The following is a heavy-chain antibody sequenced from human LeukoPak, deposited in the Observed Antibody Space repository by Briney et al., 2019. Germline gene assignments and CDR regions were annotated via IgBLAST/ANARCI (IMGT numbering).Heavy chain of an antibody. Sequence: PSETLSLTCTVSGVSISSSSYYWGWLRQPPGKGREWIGSIYYSANTHYHHSLKSPITMSVATSKYPFSLKLGSVTAADTAVYYCARLEINDYSKYWGQGSLVIVSS. J-gene: IGHJ4*02. CDR1: GVSISSSSYY. CDR2: IYYSANT. D-gene: IGHD4-11*01. V-gene: IGHV4-39*07. CDR3: ARLEINDYSKY.